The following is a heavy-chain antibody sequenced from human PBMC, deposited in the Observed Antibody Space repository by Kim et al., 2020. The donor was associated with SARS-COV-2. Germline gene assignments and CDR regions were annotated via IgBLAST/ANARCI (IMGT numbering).Heavy chain of an antibody. D-gene: IGHD3-22*01. CDR3: AILSGGYSGGDDAFDI. CDR2: IRRKANNYAT. V-gene: IGHV3-73*01. Sequence: GGSLRLSCAASGFTFSASAIHWVRQASGKGLEWIGRIRRKANNYATVYPASVKGRFTISRDDSKNTAYLQMNSLKTEDTAVYYCAILSGGYSGGDDAFDIWGQGTSVTVSA. J-gene: IGHJ3*02. CDR1: GFTFSASA.